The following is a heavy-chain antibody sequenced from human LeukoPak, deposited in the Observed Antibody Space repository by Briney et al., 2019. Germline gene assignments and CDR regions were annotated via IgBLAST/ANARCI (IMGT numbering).Heavy chain of an antibody. Sequence: GGSLRLSCVASAFNFSDFSMNWVRQAPGKGLEWVSSISSSGTYKYYAGSLEGRITISRDNGKNSLFLQVNSLRAEDTAVYYCARDYSSGWYHFDYWGQGILVTVSS. CDR2: ISSSGTYK. J-gene: IGHJ4*02. CDR3: ARDYSSGWYHFDY. V-gene: IGHV3-21*01. CDR1: AFNFSDFS. D-gene: IGHD6-19*01.